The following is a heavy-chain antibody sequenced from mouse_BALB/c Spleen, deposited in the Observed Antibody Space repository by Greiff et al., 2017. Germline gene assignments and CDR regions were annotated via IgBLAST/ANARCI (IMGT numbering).Heavy chain of an antibody. V-gene: IGHV1S137*01. J-gene: IGHJ3*01. CDR1: GYTFTDYA. Sequence: QVQLQQSGAELVRPGVSVKISCKGSGYTFTDYAMHWVKQSHAKSLEWIGVISTYYGDASYNQKFKGKATMTVDKSSSTAYMELARLTSEDSAIYYCAKEVYEYHWFAYWGQGTLVTVSA. D-gene: IGHD2-4*01. CDR2: ISTYYGDA. CDR3: AKEVYEYHWFAY.